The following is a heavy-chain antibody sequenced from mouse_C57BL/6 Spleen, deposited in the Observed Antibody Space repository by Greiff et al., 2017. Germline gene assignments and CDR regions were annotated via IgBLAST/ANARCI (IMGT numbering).Heavy chain of an antibody. CDR2: IDPNSGGT. CDR3: ARGGDLYYDYAMDY. V-gene: IGHV1-72*01. J-gene: IGHJ4*01. D-gene: IGHD2-4*01. CDR1: SYTFTSYR. Sequence: QVQLQQPGAELVKPGASVKLSCKASSYTFTSYRMHWVKQRPGRGLEWIGRIDPNSGGTKYNEKFKSKATLTVDTPSSTAYMQLSSLTSEDSAVDYCARGGDLYYDYAMDYWGQGTSVTVSS.